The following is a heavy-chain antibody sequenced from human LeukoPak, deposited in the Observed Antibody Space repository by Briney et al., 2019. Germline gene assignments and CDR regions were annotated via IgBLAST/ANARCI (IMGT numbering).Heavy chain of an antibody. CDR1: GGSFSGYY. V-gene: IGHV4-34*01. Sequence: SETLSLTCAVYGGSFSGYYWSWIRQPPGKGLEWIGEINHSGSTNYNSSLKSRVTISVDTSKNQFSLKLSSVTAADTAVYYCARDSPSSYYDIPRGWYFDLWGRGTLVTVSS. D-gene: IGHD3-9*01. J-gene: IGHJ2*01. CDR2: INHSGST. CDR3: ARDSPSSYYDIPRGWYFDL.